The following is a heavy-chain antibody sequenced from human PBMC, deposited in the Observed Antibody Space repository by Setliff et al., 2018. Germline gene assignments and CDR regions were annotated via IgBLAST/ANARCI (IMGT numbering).Heavy chain of an antibody. Sequence: SETLSLTCTVSGGSISSGGYYWSWIRQHPGKGLEWIGYIYYSGSTYYNPSLKSRVTISVDTSKNQFSLKLTSVTAADTAVYYCVRDAGDGYGVDAYAGGGFDIWGQGTMVTVSS. J-gene: IGHJ3*02. CDR3: VRDAGDGYGVDAYAGGGFDI. V-gene: IGHV4-31*03. CDR1: GGSISSGGYY. CDR2: IYYSGST. D-gene: IGHD4-17*01.